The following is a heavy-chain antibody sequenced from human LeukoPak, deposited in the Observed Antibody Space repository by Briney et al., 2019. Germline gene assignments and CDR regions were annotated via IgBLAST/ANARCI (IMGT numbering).Heavy chain of an antibody. CDR3: ARVRLRGAVFDP. D-gene: IGHD3-10*01. V-gene: IGHV4-34*01. CDR2: INHSGST. CDR1: GGSFSGYY. J-gene: IGHJ5*02. Sequence: SETLSLTCAVYGGSFSGYYWSWIRQPPGKGLEWIGEINHSGSTNYNPSLKSRVTISVDTSKNQFSLKLSSVTAADTAVYYCARVRLRGAVFDPWGQGTLVTVSS.